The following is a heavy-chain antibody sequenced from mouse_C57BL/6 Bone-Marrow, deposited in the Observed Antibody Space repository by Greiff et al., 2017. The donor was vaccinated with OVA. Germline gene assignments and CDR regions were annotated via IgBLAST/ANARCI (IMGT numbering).Heavy chain of an antibody. J-gene: IGHJ4*01. CDR1: GYTFTSYW. CDR3: ASLPFYAMDY. CDR2: IHPNSGST. V-gene: IGHV1-64*01. Sequence: QVQLQQPGAELVKPGASVKLSCKASGYTFTSYWMHWVKQRPGQGLEWIGMIHPNSGSTNYNEKFKSKATLTVDKSSSTAYMELRSLTSEDSAVYFCASLPFYAMDYWGQGTSVTVSS.